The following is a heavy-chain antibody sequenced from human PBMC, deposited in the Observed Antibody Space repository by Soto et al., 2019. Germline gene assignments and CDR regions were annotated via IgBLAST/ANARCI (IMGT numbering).Heavy chain of an antibody. CDR1: GFTVSSNY. J-gene: IGHJ4*02. CDR2: IYSGGST. D-gene: IGHD6-13*01. Sequence: EVQLVETGGGLIQPGGSLRLSCAASGFTVSSNYMSWVRQAPGKGLEWVSVIYSGGSTYYADSVKARFTISRDNSKNTLYLQMNSLRAEDTAVYYCAREVGYSSSWSPRFDYWGQGTLVTVSS. V-gene: IGHV3-53*02. CDR3: AREVGYSSSWSPRFDY.